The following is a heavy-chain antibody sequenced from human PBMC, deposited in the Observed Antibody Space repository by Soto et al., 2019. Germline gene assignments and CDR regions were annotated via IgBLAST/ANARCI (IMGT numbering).Heavy chain of an antibody. Sequence: QLQLQESGPGLVKPSETLPLTCTVSGGSISSSSYYWGWIRQPPGKGLEWIGSIYYSGNTYYNPSLKSRVTISVDTSKNQFSLKLSSVTAADTAVYYCARWAAAGTGWFDPWGQGTLVTVSS. J-gene: IGHJ5*02. D-gene: IGHD6-13*01. CDR3: ARWAAAGTGWFDP. CDR2: IYYSGNT. CDR1: GGSISSSSYY. V-gene: IGHV4-39*01.